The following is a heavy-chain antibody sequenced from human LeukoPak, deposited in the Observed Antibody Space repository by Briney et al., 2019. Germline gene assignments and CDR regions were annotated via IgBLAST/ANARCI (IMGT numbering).Heavy chain of an antibody. CDR3: ARCGDGLPCDFDY. J-gene: IGHJ4*02. V-gene: IGHV3-11*04. Sequence: GGSLRLSCDASGFIFSDYYMSWVRQAPGKGLEWISYISDPSSTRYYADSVKGRFTISRDNAKNSLYLQMNSLRAEDTAVYYCARCGDGLPCDFDYWGQGTLVTVSS. D-gene: IGHD3-10*01. CDR2: ISDPSSTR. CDR1: GFIFSDYY.